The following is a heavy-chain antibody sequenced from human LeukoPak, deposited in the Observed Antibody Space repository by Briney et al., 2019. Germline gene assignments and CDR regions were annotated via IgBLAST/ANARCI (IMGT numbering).Heavy chain of an antibody. CDR2: ILANGANT. Sequence: GGSLRLSCVASGFTFSSYAMTWVRQAPGKGLEWVSGILANGANTYYADSVKGRFTISRDNSKNTLYLQMNSLRAEDTAVYYCAKDPSPNYYDSSGYYYDYWGQGTLVTVSS. V-gene: IGHV3-23*01. J-gene: IGHJ4*02. CDR3: AKDPSPNYYDSSGYYYDY. D-gene: IGHD3-22*01. CDR1: GFTFSSYA.